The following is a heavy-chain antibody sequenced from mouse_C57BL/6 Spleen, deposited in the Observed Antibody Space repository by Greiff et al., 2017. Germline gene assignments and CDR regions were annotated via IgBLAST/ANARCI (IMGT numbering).Heavy chain of an antibody. V-gene: IGHV2-9-1*01. Sequence: QVQLKQSGPGLVAPSQSLSFTCTVPGFSLTSYAISWVRQPPGKGLEWLGVIWTGGGTNYNSALKSKLSISKDNSKSQVFLKMNSLRTDDTARYYCARIWGRYYALDYWGQGTSVTVSS. J-gene: IGHJ4*01. D-gene: IGHD1-1*02. CDR1: GFSLTSYA. CDR2: IWTGGGT. CDR3: ARIWGRYYALDY.